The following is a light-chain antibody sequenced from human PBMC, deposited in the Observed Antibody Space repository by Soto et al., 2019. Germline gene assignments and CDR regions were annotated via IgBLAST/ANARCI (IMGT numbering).Light chain of an antibody. CDR1: QSIGTW. Sequence: DVQMTQSPSTLSSSVGYIFTVTCLSSQSIGTWFAWYQQKPWTAPKLLIDGASRSETGVSSRFSGTGSGTKFTLTITSLHPDDFATYYCQQYATYSPEWTFGQGTKVDIK. CDR2: GAS. CDR3: QQYATYSPEWT. J-gene: IGKJ1*01. V-gene: IGKV1-5*01.